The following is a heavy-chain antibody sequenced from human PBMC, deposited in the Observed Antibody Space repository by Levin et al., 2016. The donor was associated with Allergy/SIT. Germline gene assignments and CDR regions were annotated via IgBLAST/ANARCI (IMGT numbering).Heavy chain of an antibody. Sequence: SETLSLTCTVSGGSISSYYWSWIRQPPGKGLEWIGYIYYSGSTNYNPSLKSRVTISVDTSKNQFSLKLSSVTAADTAVYYCARHGTVVTANILVRPKNWYFDLWGRGTLVTVSS. CDR2: IYYSGST. J-gene: IGHJ2*01. V-gene: IGHV4-59*08. CDR1: GGSISSYY. D-gene: IGHD2-21*02. CDR3: ARHGTVVTANILVRPKNWYFDL.